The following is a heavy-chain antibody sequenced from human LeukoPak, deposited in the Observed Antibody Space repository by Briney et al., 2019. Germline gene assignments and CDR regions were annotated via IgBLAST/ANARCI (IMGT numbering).Heavy chain of an antibody. V-gene: IGHV3-23*01. CDR2: IGGSGANT. CDR1: GFTFSSYA. D-gene: IGHD4-11*01. CDR3: AKRGVYGNFYFDY. Sequence: PGGSLRLSCAASGFTFSSYAMSWVRQAPGKGLEWVSTIGGSGANTYYADSLRGRFTISRDNSKNTLYLKMNSLRAEDTAVYYCAKRGVYGNFYFDYWGQGTLATVSS. J-gene: IGHJ4*02.